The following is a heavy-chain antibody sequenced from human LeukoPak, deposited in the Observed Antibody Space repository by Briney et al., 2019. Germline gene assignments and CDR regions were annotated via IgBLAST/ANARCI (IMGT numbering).Heavy chain of an antibody. CDR2: INHSGST. J-gene: IGHJ4*02. Sequence: SETLSLACAVYGGSFSGYYWSWIRQPPGKGLEWIGEINHSGSTNYNPSLKSRVTISVDTSKNQFSLKLSAVTAADTAVYYCARVRGARMTTVTNWGQGTLVTVSS. CDR3: ARVRGARMTTVTN. CDR1: GGSFSGYY. V-gene: IGHV4-34*01. D-gene: IGHD4-17*01.